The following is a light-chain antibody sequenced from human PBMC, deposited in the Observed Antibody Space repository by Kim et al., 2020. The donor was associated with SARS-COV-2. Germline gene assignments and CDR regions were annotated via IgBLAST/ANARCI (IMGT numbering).Light chain of an antibody. J-gene: IGKJ1*01. CDR3: QQRSLWPPWT. V-gene: IGKV3-11*01. Sequence: YPGERATPPGRVRRTVSAYLAWYQQKPCQTPSLLIYDASNRATVIPARFSASGSGTDFTLTISSLEPEDFAVYYCQQRSLWPPWTFGQGTKVDIK. CDR2: DAS. CDR1: RTVSAY.